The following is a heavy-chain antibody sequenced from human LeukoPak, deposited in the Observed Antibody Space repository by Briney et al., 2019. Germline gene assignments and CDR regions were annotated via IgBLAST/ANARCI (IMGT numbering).Heavy chain of an antibody. Sequence: SETLSLTCAVYGGSFSGYYWSWIRQPPGKGLEWIGEINHSGSTNYNPSLKSRVTISVDTSKNQSSLKANSVTAADTAVYYCARGGGYSSSWYGGYFDYWGQGTLVTVSS. V-gene: IGHV4-34*01. CDR2: INHSGST. D-gene: IGHD6-13*01. CDR3: ARGGGYSSSWYGGYFDY. CDR1: GGSFSGYY. J-gene: IGHJ4*02.